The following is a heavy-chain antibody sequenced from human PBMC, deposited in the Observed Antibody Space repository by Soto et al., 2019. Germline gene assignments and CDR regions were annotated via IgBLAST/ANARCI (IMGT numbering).Heavy chain of an antibody. CDR3: TRVGKFDY. CDR2: IRSEANGGTT. J-gene: IGHJ4*02. V-gene: IGHV3-49*04. D-gene: IGHD1-26*01. CDR1: GFTFSDYT. Sequence: GSLRLSCTGSGFTFSDYTMILVRQAPVKWLEWVGLIRSEANGGTTHYAASVHGGFIISRDDSRGIAFLQMNNLKSEDTAVYYRTRVGKFDYWGQGTLVTVSS.